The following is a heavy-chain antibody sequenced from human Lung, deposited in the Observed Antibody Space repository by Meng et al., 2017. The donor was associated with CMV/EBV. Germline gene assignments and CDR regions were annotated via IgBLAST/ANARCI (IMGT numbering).Heavy chain of an antibody. Sequence: SXKISXAASGFSFSSFAMHWVRQAPGKGLEWVAVIWFDGSFKFYGDSVQGRFTISRDNSKNILYLEMNNLRAEDTAVYYCAKVPCSSTSCYPYYFYYWGQGXLVTVSS. V-gene: IGHV3-33*06. CDR2: IWFDGSFK. CDR1: GFSFSSFA. J-gene: IGHJ4*02. CDR3: AKVPCSSTSCYPYYFYY. D-gene: IGHD2-2*01.